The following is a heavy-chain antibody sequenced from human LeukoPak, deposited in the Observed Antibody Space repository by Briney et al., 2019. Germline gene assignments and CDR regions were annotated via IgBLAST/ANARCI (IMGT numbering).Heavy chain of an antibody. V-gene: IGHV3-30*04. CDR1: GFTFSSYA. CDR3: ARDYQQQLVLHWFAP. D-gene: IGHD6-13*01. J-gene: IGHJ5*02. CDR2: ISYDGSNK. Sequence: GGSLRLSCAASGFTFSSYAMHWVRQAPGKGLEWVAVISYDGSNKYYADSVKGRFTISRDNSKNTLYLQMNSLRAEDTAVYYCARDYQQQLVLHWFAPSGQGTLVTVSS.